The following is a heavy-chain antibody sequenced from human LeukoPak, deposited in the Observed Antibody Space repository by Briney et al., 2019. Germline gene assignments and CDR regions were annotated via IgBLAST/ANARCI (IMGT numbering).Heavy chain of an antibody. CDR3: ARESDPFLFDP. V-gene: IGHV4-39*02. J-gene: IGHJ5*02. CDR2: IYYSGST. CDR1: GGSISSSSYY. Sequence: HPWETLSLTCTLSGGSISSSSYYCAWFRQPPGKGLEWISSIYYSGSTYYTPSLKRRVTISVDTSKNHFSLELSSVTAADTAVYYCARESDPFLFDPWGQGALVTVSS.